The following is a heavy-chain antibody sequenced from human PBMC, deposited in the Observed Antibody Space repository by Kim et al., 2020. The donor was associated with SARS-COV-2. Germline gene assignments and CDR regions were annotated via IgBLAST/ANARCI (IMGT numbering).Heavy chain of an antibody. V-gene: IGHV4-39*01. CDR2: ST. Sequence: STYYNPSLKSRVTISVDTSKNQFSLKLSSVTAADTAVYYCARLGGSGYYFWGQGTLVTVSS. D-gene: IGHD3-22*01. J-gene: IGHJ4*02. CDR3: ARLGGSGYYF.